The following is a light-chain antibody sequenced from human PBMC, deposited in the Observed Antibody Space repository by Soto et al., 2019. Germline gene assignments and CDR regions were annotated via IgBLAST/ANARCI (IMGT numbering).Light chain of an antibody. CDR3: HHYHNWPMT. CDR1: PSVTNY. V-gene: IGKV3D-15*01. CDR2: GAF. Sequence: EIVLTQSPATLSLSPGERATLSCRASPSVTNYLAWYQQKPGQAPRLVIYGAFNRATGIPARFSGSESGTEFTLTISSLQSEDFAVYYCHHYHNWPMTFGQGTRLRL. J-gene: IGKJ5*01.